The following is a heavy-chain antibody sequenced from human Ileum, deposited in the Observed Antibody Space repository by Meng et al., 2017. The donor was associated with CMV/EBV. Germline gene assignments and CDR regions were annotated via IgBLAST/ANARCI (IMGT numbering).Heavy chain of an antibody. J-gene: IGHJ6*02. Sequence: GGSLRLSCATSGFTFDDYAMHWARQAPGKGLEWVSTISWDGDITYYADSVKGRFTISRDNSKNSLYLQMNSLRTEDTALYYCAKDRKQLYGMDVWGQGTTVTVSS. CDR2: ISWDGDIT. D-gene: IGHD6-13*01. CDR3: AKDRKQLYGMDV. CDR1: GFTFDDYA. V-gene: IGHV3-43D*03.